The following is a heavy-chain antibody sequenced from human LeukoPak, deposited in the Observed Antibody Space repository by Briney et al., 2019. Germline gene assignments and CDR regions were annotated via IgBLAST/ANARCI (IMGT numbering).Heavy chain of an antibody. J-gene: IGHJ4*02. Sequence: ASVKVSCTASGGTFSSYAISWVRQAPGQGLEWMGGIIPIFGTANYAQKFQGRVTITADESTSTAYMELSSLRSEDTAVYYCAREGSSSWYGDFDYWGQGTLVTVSS. D-gene: IGHD6-13*01. CDR3: AREGSSSWYGDFDY. CDR2: IIPIFGTA. V-gene: IGHV1-69*13. CDR1: GGTFSSYA.